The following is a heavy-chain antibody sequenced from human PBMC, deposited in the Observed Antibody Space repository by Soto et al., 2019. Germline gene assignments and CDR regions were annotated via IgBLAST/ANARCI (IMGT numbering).Heavy chain of an antibody. J-gene: IGHJ5*01. CDR2: TYYRSKWYN. V-gene: IGHV6-1*01. Sequence: SQTLSLTCAISGDSVSTNSATGDWNRQSPSRGLGWLGRTYYRSKWYNDYAVSVEGRITINPDTSNNQVSLQLNSVTPDDTAVYYCARLIGNSWLDSWGQGSLVTVSA. CDR3: ARLIGNSWLDS. D-gene: IGHD2-8*01. CDR1: GDSVSTNSAT.